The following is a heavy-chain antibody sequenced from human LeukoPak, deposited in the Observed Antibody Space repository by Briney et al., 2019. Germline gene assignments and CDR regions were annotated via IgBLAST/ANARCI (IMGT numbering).Heavy chain of an antibody. D-gene: IGHD1-26*01. CDR3: VRESIIVGATTGLDY. V-gene: IGHV4-39*07. CDR1: GGSISSSSYY. CDR2: IYYSGST. Sequence: SETLSLTCTVSGGSISSSSYYWGWIRQPPGKGLEWIGSIYYSGSTYYNLSLKSRVTISVDTSKNQFSLKLSSVTAADTAVYYCVRESIIVGATTGLDYWGQGTLVTVSS. J-gene: IGHJ4*02.